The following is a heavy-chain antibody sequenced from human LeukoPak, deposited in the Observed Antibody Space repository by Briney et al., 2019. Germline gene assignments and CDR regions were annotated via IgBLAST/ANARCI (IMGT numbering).Heavy chain of an antibody. D-gene: IGHD3-9*01. CDR3: ARSLTHRYYDILTGQKRAWFDP. Sequence: SQTLSLTCTVSGGSISSGDYYWSWIRQPPGKGLEWIGYIYYSGSTYYNPSLKSRVTISVDTSKNQFSLKLSSVTAADTAVYYCARSLTHRYYDILTGQKRAWFDPWGQGTLVTVSS. J-gene: IGHJ5*02. CDR2: IYYSGST. CDR1: GGSISSGDYY. V-gene: IGHV4-30-4*01.